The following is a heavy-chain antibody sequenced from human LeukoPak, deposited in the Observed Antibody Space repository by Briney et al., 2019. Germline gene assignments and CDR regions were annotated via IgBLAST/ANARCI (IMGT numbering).Heavy chain of an antibody. CDR3: ARAQVPAAMDY. CDR1: GFTFSGYW. J-gene: IGHJ4*02. Sequence: GGSLRLSCAASGFTFSGYWMSWVRLAPGKGLEWVANIKQDGSEKYYVDSVKGRFTISRDNAKNSLYLQMNSLRAEDTAVYYCARAQVPAAMDYWGQATLVTVSS. D-gene: IGHD2-2*01. V-gene: IGHV3-7*03. CDR2: IKQDGSEK.